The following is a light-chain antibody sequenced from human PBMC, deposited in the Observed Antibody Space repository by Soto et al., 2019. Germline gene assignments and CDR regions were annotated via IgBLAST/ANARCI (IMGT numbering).Light chain of an antibody. J-gene: IGLJ2*01. CDR2: EVS. CDR1: SRDVGGYNY. V-gene: IGLV2-14*01. CDR3: SSYTRSSGLVI. Sequence: QSALTQPASVSGSPGQSINISCTGTSRDVGGYNYGSWYQQHPGKAPKLMIYEVSNRPSGVSSRFSGSKSGNTASLTISGLNAEDEADYYCSSYTRSSGLVIFGGGTKLTVL.